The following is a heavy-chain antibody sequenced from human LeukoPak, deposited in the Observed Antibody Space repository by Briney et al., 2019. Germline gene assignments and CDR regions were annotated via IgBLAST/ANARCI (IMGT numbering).Heavy chain of an antibody. CDR2: ITSDGSST. CDR3: ARARCSRTSCNTESDY. CDR1: GFTFSPYW. V-gene: IGHV3-74*01. J-gene: IGHJ4*02. D-gene: IGHD2-2*01. Sequence: PGGSLRLSCAASGFTFSPYWMHWVRQAPGKGLVWVARITSDGSSTAYADSVKGRFTISRDNTKNTLYLQMNNLRAEDTAAYYCARARCSRTSCNTESDYWGQGTLVTVSS.